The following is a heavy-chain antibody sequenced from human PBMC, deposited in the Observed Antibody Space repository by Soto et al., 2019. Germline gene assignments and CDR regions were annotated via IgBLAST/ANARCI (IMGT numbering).Heavy chain of an antibody. CDR1: GFTFSSYS. V-gene: IGHV3-21*01. Sequence: EVQLVESGGGLVKPGGSLRLSCAASGFTFSSYSLNWVRQAPGKGLEWVSSISSSSSYIYYADSVKGRFTISRDNAKNSLYLQMSGLRAEDTALYYCARDLPELVVVAATRFDYWGQGTLVTVSS. CDR2: ISSSSSYI. J-gene: IGHJ4*02. CDR3: ARDLPELVVVAATRFDY. D-gene: IGHD2-15*01.